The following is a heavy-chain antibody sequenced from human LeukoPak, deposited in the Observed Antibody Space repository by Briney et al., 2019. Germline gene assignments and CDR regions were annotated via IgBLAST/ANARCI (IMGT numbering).Heavy chain of an antibody. CDR2: IFYSGST. J-gene: IGHJ4*02. D-gene: IGHD4-17*01. Sequence: SETLSLTCTVSGGSISSYYWSWIRQPPGKGLEWIGYIFYSGSTNYNPSLKSRVTISVDTSKNQFSLKLNSVTAADTAVYYCASHDYGDYYFDYWGQGTLVTVSS. V-gene: IGHV4-59*01. CDR1: GGSISSYY. CDR3: ASHDYGDYYFDY.